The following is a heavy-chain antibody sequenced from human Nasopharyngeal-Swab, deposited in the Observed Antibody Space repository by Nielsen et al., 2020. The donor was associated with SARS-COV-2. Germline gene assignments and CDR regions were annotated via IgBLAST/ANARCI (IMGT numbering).Heavy chain of an antibody. J-gene: IGHJ4*02. CDR1: GFTFRNHG. CDR2: ISSGGRTQ. D-gene: IGHD2-2*01. CDR3: AKESSTYYYDN. V-gene: IGHV3-30*18. Sequence: GESLKISCAASGFTFRNHGMHWVRQAPGKGLEWVAIISSGGRTQVYADSVEGRFTISRDDPESTLYLQMNSLRPEDTAVYYCAKESSTYYYDNWGQGTLVTVSS.